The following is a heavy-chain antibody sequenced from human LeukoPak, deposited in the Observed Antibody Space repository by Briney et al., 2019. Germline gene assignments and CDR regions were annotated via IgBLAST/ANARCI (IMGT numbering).Heavy chain of an antibody. J-gene: IGHJ4*02. V-gene: IGHV5-51*01. CDR1: GYSFTSYW. CDR2: IYPGDSDT. Sequence: GESLKISCKGSGYSFTSYWIGWVRQMPGKSLEWMGIIYPGDSDTRYSPSFQGQVTISADKSISTAYLQWSSPKASDTAMYYCFQASSSSFDYWGQGTLVTVSS. CDR3: FQASSSSFDY. D-gene: IGHD6-6*01.